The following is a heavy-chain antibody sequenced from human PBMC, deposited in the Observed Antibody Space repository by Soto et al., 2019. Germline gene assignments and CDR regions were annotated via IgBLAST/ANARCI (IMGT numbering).Heavy chain of an antibody. Sequence: QVQLVQSGAEVKKPGSSVKVSCKDSGGTFSSYAISWVRQAPGQGLEWMGGIIPIFGTANYAQKFQGRVTNTADKSTSTAYMELSSLRSEDTAVYYCARAYGSGSYYYNWFAPWGQGTLVTVSS. D-gene: IGHD3-10*01. J-gene: IGHJ5*02. CDR3: ARAYGSGSYYYNWFAP. CDR1: GGTFSSYA. V-gene: IGHV1-69*06. CDR2: IIPIFGTA.